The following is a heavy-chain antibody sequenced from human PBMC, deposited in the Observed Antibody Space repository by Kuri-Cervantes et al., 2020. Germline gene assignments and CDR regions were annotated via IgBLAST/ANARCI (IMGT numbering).Heavy chain of an antibody. J-gene: IGHJ4*02. CDR3: ARGRADYSTSSFLDY. Sequence: ASVKVSCKPSGYTFSDYYLHWVRQAPGQGLEWMGWINPNSGGTNFAQKFQDRVTLTRDTSISTAYLDLGSLRSDDTAVYYCARGRADYSTSSFLDYWGQGTLVTVSS. V-gene: IGHV1-2*02. D-gene: IGHD2/OR15-2a*01. CDR1: GYTFSDYY. CDR2: INPNSGGT.